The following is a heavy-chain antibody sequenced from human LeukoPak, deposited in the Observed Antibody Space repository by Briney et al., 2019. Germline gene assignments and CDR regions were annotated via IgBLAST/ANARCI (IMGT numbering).Heavy chain of an antibody. CDR3: ARDFFGWSSLGH. J-gene: IGHJ1*01. D-gene: IGHD6-19*01. V-gene: IGHV3-7*01. CDR1: GFTFRSNW. Sequence: GGSLRLSCAASGFTFRSNWMNWVHQAPGKGLEWVAHVQPDGSAKIYADSVKGRFTISRDNAKDSVYLQMNSLRVEDTAVYYCARDFFGWSSLGHWGQGTLVTVSS. CDR2: VQPDGSAK.